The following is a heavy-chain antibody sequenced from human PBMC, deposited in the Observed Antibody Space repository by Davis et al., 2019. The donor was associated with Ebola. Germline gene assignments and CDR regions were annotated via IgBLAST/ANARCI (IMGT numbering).Heavy chain of an antibody. J-gene: IGHJ6*02. V-gene: IGHV1-3*01. CDR3: AGSIWFGESHYYGMDV. CDR2: INAGNGNT. CDR1: GYTFTHYA. Sequence: SVNVSRMTSGYTFTHYAIHWVRHAPGQGLEWMGWINAGNGNTKYSQKFQGRVTITRDTCASTAYVELSSLRSEDTDVYYCAGSIWFGESHYYGMDVSGQGTTVTVSS. D-gene: IGHD3-10*01.